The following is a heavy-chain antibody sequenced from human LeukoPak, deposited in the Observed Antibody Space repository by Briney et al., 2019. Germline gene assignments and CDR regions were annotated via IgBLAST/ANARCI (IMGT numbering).Heavy chain of an antibody. J-gene: IGHJ4*02. D-gene: IGHD3-3*01. CDR1: GFTFSSYW. Sequence: TGGSLRLSCAASGFTFSSYWMHWVRQAPGKGLVWVSRINSDGSSTSYADSVKGRFTISRDNAKNTLYLQMNSLRAEDTAVYYCARGRSDFWSGYHPDYWGQGTLVTVSS. CDR2: INSDGSST. V-gene: IGHV3-74*01. CDR3: ARGRSDFWSGYHPDY.